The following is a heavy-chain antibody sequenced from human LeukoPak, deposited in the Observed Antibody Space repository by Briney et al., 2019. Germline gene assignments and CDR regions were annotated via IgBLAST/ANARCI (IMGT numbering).Heavy chain of an antibody. CDR2: MKQDGSEK. Sequence: GGSLRLSCAASGIAFSSYWMSWVRQAPGRGLEWVANMKQDGSEKYYVDSVKDRFTISRDNAKNSLYLQMNSLRAEDTAVYYCARDLGYSGYDLYDYWGQGTLVTVSS. V-gene: IGHV3-7*01. J-gene: IGHJ4*02. CDR3: ARDLGYSGYDLYDY. D-gene: IGHD5-12*01. CDR1: GIAFSSYW.